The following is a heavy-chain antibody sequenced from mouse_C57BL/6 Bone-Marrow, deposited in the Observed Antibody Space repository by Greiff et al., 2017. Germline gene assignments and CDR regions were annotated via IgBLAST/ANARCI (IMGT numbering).Heavy chain of an antibody. Sequence: QVQLLQPGAELVKPGASVKLSCKASGYTFTSYWMHWVKQRPGQGLEWIGMIHPNSGSTNYNEKFKSKATLTVDKTASTAYMQHSSLTSEDSAVYYRARTTTVVAPPRFAYWGQGTLVPVSA. CDR1: GYTFTSYW. CDR3: ARTTTVVAPPRFAY. CDR2: IHPNSGST. D-gene: IGHD1-1*01. J-gene: IGHJ3*01. V-gene: IGHV1-64*01.